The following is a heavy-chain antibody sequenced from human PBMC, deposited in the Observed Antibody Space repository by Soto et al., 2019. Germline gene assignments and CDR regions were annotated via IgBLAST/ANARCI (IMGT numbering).Heavy chain of an antibody. CDR1: GGTFSSYA. V-gene: IGHV1-69*06. J-gene: IGHJ6*02. CDR2: IIPIFGTA. Sequence: VASVKVSCKASGGTFSSYAISWVRQAPGQGLEWMGGIIPIFGTANYAQKFQGRVTITADKSTSTAYMELSSLRSEDTAVYYCARGSVVAVPAATRNNYYYYGMDVWGQGTTVTVSS. D-gene: IGHD2-2*01. CDR3: ARGSVVAVPAATRNNYYYYGMDV.